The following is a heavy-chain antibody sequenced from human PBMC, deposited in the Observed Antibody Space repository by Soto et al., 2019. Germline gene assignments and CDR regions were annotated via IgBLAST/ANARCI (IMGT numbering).Heavy chain of an antibody. CDR3: ARDLECSGGSCYYYYYYYMDV. Sequence: ASVKVSCKASGYTFTSYGISWVRQAPGQGLEWMGWISAYNGNTNYAQKLQGRVTMTTDTSTSTAYMELRSLRSDDTAVYYCARDLECSGGSCYYYYYYYMDVWGKGTTVTVSS. CDR1: GYTFTSYG. D-gene: IGHD2-15*01. CDR2: ISAYNGNT. V-gene: IGHV1-18*01. J-gene: IGHJ6*03.